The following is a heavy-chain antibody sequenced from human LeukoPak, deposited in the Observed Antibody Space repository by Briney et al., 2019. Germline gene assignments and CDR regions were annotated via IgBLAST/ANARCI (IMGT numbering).Heavy chain of an antibody. CDR2: ISAYNGNT. CDR1: GYTFTSYG. CDR3: ARDPNDYGDYGTFNYAMDV. J-gene: IGHJ6*02. Sequence: ASVEVSCKASGYTFTSYGISWVRQAPGQGLEWMGWISAYNGNTNYAQKFQGRVTMTTDTSTSTAYMELRSLRSDDTAVYYCARDPNDYGDYGTFNYAMDVWGQGTTVTVSS. D-gene: IGHD4-17*01. V-gene: IGHV1-18*04.